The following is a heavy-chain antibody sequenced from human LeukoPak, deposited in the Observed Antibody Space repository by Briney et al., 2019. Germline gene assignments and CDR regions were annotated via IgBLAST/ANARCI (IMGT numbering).Heavy chain of an antibody. CDR3: ARRYYYDSSGYPFDY. CDR1: GYSFISYW. CDR2: IYPGDSDT. J-gene: IGHJ4*02. Sequence: LGESLKISCKGSGYSFISYWIGWVRQMPGKGLEWMGIIYPGDSDTRYSPSFQGQVTISADKSISTAYLQWSSLKASDTAMYYCARRYYYDSSGYPFDYWGQGTLVTVSS. D-gene: IGHD3-22*01. V-gene: IGHV5-51*01.